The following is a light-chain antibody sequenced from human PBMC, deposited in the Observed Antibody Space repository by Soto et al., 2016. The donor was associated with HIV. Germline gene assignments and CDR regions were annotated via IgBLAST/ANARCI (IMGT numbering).Light chain of an antibody. CDR1: NIGSKG. CDR2: DDS. CDR3: QVWDSSGDHPE. Sequence: SYELTQPPSVSVAPGKTARITCGGNNIGSKGVHWYQQKSGQAPVLIVYDDSDRSSGIPERFSGSNSGNTATLTINRVEGGDEADYYRQVWDSSGDHPEFGGGTKLTVL. J-gene: IGLJ2*01. V-gene: IGLV3-21*03.